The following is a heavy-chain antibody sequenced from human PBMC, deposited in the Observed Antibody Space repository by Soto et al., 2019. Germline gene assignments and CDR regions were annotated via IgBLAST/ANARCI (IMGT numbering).Heavy chain of an antibody. CDR3: ARDRGSGSYYAFDI. Sequence: ASVKVSCKASGYTFTGYYMHWVRQAPGQGLEWMGWINPNSGGTNYAQKFQGWVTMTRDTSISTAYMELSRLRSDDTAVYYCARDRGSGSYYAFDIWGQGTMVTVSS. J-gene: IGHJ3*02. D-gene: IGHD1-26*01. CDR1: GYTFTGYY. V-gene: IGHV1-2*04. CDR2: INPNSGGT.